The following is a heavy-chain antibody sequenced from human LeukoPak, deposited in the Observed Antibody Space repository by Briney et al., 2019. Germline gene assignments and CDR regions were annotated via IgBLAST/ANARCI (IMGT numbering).Heavy chain of an antibody. CDR1: GYTFTSYY. V-gene: IGHV1-46*01. CDR3: ARDGGQKDSSGWYGLLSY. Sequence: ASVKVSCKASGYTFTSYYMHWVRQAPGQGLEWMGIINPSGGSTSYAQKFQGRVTMTRDTSTSTVYMELSSLRSEDTAVYCCARDGGQKDSSGWYGLLSYWGQGTRVTVSS. D-gene: IGHD6-19*01. CDR2: INPSGGST. J-gene: IGHJ4*02.